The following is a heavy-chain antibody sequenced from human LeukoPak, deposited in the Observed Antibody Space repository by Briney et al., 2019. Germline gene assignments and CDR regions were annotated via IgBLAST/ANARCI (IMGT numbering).Heavy chain of an antibody. Sequence: PSETLSLTCTVSGGSISSYYWSWIRQPAGKGLEWIGRIYTSGSTNYNPSLKSRVTMSVDTSKNQFSLKLSSVTAVDTAVYYCASGYSAYDYDYWGQGTLVTVSS. D-gene: IGHD5-12*01. V-gene: IGHV4-4*07. CDR2: IYTSGST. CDR1: GGSISSYY. CDR3: ASGYSAYDYDY. J-gene: IGHJ4*02.